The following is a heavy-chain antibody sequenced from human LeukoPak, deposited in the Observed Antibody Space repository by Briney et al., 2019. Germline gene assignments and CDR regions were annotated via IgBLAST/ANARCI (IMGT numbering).Heavy chain of an antibody. Sequence: GASVKVSCKASGYTFTSYYMHWVRQAPGQGLEWMGIINPSGGSTSYAQKFQGRVTMTRDMSTSTVYMELSSLRSEDTAVYYCAREKSPVVVEYYFDYWGQGTLVTVSS. D-gene: IGHD2-15*01. CDR1: GYTFTSYY. CDR2: INPSGGST. V-gene: IGHV1-46*01. CDR3: AREKSPVVVEYYFDY. J-gene: IGHJ4*02.